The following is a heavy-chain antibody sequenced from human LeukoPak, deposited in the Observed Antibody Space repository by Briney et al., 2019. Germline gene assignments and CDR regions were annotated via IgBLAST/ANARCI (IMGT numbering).Heavy chain of an antibody. V-gene: IGHV3-48*04. Sequence: PGGSLRLSCAASGFTFNAYSMTWVRQAPGKGLEWVSNIISRGDTTHYAASVKGRFTISRDNAKNSVFLQLNSLRGDDTAVYYCARGRGYCTGVSCDIDYWGEGTLVTVSS. J-gene: IGHJ4*02. CDR1: GFTFNAYS. D-gene: IGHD2-8*02. CDR3: ARGRGYCTGVSCDIDY. CDR2: IISRGDTT.